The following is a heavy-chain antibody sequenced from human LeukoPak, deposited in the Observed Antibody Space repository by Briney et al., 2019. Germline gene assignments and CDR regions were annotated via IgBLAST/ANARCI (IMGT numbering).Heavy chain of an antibody. CDR2: ISSSGSTI. D-gene: IGHD5-18*01. J-gene: IGHJ4*02. Sequence: PGGSLRLSRAASGFTFSSYEMNWVRQAPGKGLEWVSYISSSGSTIYYADSVKGRFTISRDNAKNSLYLQMNSLRAEDTAVYYCARGVDTAMALDYWGQGTLVTVSS. CDR1: GFTFSSYE. CDR3: ARGVDTAMALDY. V-gene: IGHV3-48*03.